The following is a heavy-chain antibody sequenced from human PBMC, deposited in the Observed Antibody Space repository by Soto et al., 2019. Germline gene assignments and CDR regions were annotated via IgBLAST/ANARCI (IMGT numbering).Heavy chain of an antibody. CDR1: GGSISSSSYY. CDR2: IYYSGST. V-gene: IGHV4-39*01. J-gene: IGHJ4*02. Sequence: PSETLSLTCTVSGGSISSSSYYWGWIRQPPGKGLEWIGSIYYSGSTYYNPSLKSRVTISVDTSKNQFSLKLSSVTAADTAVYYCASLAVVVVAATINYWGQGTLVTVSS. CDR3: ASLAVVVVAATINY. D-gene: IGHD2-15*01.